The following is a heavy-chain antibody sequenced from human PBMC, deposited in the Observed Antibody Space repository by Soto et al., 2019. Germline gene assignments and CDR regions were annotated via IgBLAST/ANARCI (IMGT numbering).Heavy chain of an antibody. D-gene: IGHD3-16*01. J-gene: IGHJ5*01. V-gene: IGHV4-39*01. CDR3: ARRGSASSRNCFDS. CDR2: IYYDGST. Sequence: PSETLSLTCSVSGGSITSTIDYWGWIRQSPGKGLEWIGNIYYDGSTFYNPSLKSRVTISVDTSKRQFSLRVSSVTAADTAVYYCARRGSASSRNCFDSWGHGTRVTFSS. CDR1: GGSITSTIDY.